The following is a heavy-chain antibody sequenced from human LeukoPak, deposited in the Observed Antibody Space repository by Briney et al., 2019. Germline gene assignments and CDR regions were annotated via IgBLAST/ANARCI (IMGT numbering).Heavy chain of an antibody. CDR2: IYHSGST. CDR3: AREASGVDY. V-gene: IGHV4-38-2*02. Sequence: SETLSLTCTVSGYSISSGYYWGWIRQPPGKGLEWIGSIYHSGSTYYNPSLKSRVTISVDTSKNQFSLKLSSVTAADTAVYYCAREASGVDYWGQGALVTVSS. J-gene: IGHJ4*02. D-gene: IGHD3-10*01. CDR1: GYSISSGYY.